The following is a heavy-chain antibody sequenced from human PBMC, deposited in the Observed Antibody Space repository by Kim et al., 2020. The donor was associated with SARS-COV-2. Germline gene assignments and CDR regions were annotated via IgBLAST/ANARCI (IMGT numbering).Heavy chain of an antibody. V-gene: IGHV5-51*01. Sequence: DTRYSPSFQGQVPISADKSISTAYLQWSSLKASDTAMYYCARPGWNAFDIWGQGTMVTVSS. J-gene: IGHJ3*02. CDR2: DT. D-gene: IGHD6-19*01. CDR3: ARPGWNAFDI.